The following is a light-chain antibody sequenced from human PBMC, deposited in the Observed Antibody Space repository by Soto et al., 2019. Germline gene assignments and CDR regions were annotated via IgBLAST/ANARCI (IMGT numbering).Light chain of an antibody. Sequence: QSVLTQPRSVSGSPGQSVTISCTGTSSDVGGYNYVSWYQQHPGKAPKLMIYDVSKRPSGVPDRFSGSKSGNTASLTISGLQAEEEADYYCSSYAGSYVVFGGGPKLTVL. CDR2: DVS. J-gene: IGLJ2*01. V-gene: IGLV2-11*01. CDR3: SSYAGSYVV. CDR1: SSDVGGYNY.